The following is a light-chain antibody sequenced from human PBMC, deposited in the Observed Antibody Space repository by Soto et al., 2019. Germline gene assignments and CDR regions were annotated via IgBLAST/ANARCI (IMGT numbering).Light chain of an antibody. V-gene: IGLV2-8*01. J-gene: IGLJ2*01. CDR2: EVN. CDR1: NSDIGNYNF. CDR3: SSYVGSNNLL. Sequence: QSALTQPPSASGSPGQSVAISCTGTNSDIGNYNFVSWYQQHPGKAPKLMIYEVNKRPSGVPDRFSGSKSGNTASLTVSGLQPEDEADYYCSSYVGSNNLLFGGGTKLTVL.